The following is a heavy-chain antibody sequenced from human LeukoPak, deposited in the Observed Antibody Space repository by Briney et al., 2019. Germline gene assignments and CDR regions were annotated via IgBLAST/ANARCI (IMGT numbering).Heavy chain of an antibody. CDR2: IIPIFGTA. CDR1: GGTFSSYA. V-gene: IGHV1-69*05. J-gene: IGHJ4*02. CDR3: ARDTVTSRFDY. D-gene: IGHD4-17*01. Sequence: SVKVSCKASGGTFSSYAISWVRQAPGQGLEWMGGIIPIFGTASYAQKFQGRVTMTRDTSTSTVYMELSSLRSEDTAVYYCARDTVTSRFDYWGQGTLVTVSS.